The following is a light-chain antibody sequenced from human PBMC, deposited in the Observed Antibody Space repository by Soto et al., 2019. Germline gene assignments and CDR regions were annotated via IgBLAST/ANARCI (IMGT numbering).Light chain of an antibody. Sequence: EIVLTQSPGTLSLSPGERATLSCWASQSVSFSYLAWYQQKPGQAPRLLIYGASSRAAGIPNRFSGSGSGTDFTLTISRLEPEDFAVYYCQPYGSSPGTFGQGTKLEIK. V-gene: IGKV3-20*01. CDR3: QPYGSSPGT. J-gene: IGKJ2*01. CDR2: GAS. CDR1: QSVSFSY.